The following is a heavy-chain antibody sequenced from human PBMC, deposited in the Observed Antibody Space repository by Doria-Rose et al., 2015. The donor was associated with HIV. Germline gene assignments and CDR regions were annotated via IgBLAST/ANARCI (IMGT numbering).Heavy chain of an antibody. Sequence: VQLVQSGGGLVQPGRSLRLSCVGSGFSFESYAMHWVRLAPGNGLAWVAWISWDSGAKGNADSVEGRFTISRDNAKKSVYLEMRSLRPEDTAFYYCAKAPIIGPKYYFYMDVWGKGTSVTVSS. D-gene: IGHD3-3*01. CDR1: GFSFESYA. CDR2: ISWDSGAK. J-gene: IGHJ6*03. V-gene: IGHV3-9*01. CDR3: AKAPIIGPKYYFYMDV.